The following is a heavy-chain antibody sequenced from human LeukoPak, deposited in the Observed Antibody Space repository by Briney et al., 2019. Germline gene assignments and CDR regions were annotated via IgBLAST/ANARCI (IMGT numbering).Heavy chain of an antibody. Sequence: PSQTLSLTCAVYGGSFSGYYWSWIRQPPGKGLEWIGEIKHNGRTNYNPSLKSRVTISVDTSKSQFSLKLSSVTAADTAVYYCARDNALRLPLGVVITRVYYYYYGMDVWGQETTVTVSS. D-gene: IGHD3-3*01. V-gene: IGHV4-34*01. CDR1: GGSFSGYY. CDR3: ARDNALRLPLGVVITRVYYYYYGMDV. CDR2: IKHNGRT. J-gene: IGHJ6*02.